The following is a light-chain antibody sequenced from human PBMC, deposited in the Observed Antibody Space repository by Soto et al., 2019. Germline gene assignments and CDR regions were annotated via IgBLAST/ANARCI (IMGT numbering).Light chain of an antibody. V-gene: IGKV3-20*01. CDR3: QQYGSSPYT. CDR1: HSVSSSY. J-gene: IGKJ2*01. Sequence: EIVLTQSPGTLSLSPGERATLSCRASHSVSSSYLAWYQQKPGQAPRLLIYGASSRATGIPDRFSGSGSGTDFTLTISRLEPEDFAVYYCQQYGSSPYTFGQGTKLEI. CDR2: GAS.